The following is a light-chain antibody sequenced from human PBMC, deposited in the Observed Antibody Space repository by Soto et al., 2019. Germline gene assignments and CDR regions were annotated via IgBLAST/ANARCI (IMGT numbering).Light chain of an antibody. CDR1: QSISSY. Sequence: IQMTQSPSTLSSFVGDRLTITCRASQSISSYLNWYQKKPGKAPKLLIYAASSLQSGVPSRFSGSGSGTDLTLTISRLEPEDFAAYYCQQYGSSPSITFGQGTRLEIK. V-gene: IGKV1-39*01. CDR2: AAS. CDR3: QQYGSSPSIT. J-gene: IGKJ5*01.